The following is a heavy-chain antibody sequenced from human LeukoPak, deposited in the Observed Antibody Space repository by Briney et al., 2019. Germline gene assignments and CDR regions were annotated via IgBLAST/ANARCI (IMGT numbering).Heavy chain of an antibody. V-gene: IGHV3-21*01. D-gene: IGHD3-22*01. CDR1: GFTFSTYN. Sequence: PGGSLRLSCAASGFTFSTYNMNWVRQAPGKGLEWVSSITSNSRYIYYADSVKGRFTISRDNSKNTLYLQMNSLRAEDTAVYYCARDRSYDSSGPDDYWGQGTLVTVSS. CDR3: ARDRSYDSSGPDDY. J-gene: IGHJ4*02. CDR2: ITSNSRYI.